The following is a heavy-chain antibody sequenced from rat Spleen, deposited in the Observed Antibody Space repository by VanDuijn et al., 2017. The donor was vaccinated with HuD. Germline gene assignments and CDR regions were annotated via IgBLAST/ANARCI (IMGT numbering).Heavy chain of an antibody. CDR2: IWGDGNS. J-gene: IGHJ2*01. D-gene: IGHD1-11*01. CDR1: GLSLQSNN. Sequence: QVQLKESGPGLVQPSQTLSLTCAVSGLSLQSNNVGWIRQPPGKGLEWMGVIWGDGNSNYNSALKSRLSISRDTSKSQVYLKMNSLQTGDTATYYCARDLYGGYTDYWGQGVMVTVSS. V-gene: IGHV2-47*01. CDR3: ARDLYGGYTDY.